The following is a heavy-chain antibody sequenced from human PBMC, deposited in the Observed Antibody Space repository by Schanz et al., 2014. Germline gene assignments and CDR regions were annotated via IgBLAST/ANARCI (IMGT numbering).Heavy chain of an antibody. CDR3: AKSALWGSGVYYASQIDY. V-gene: IGHV3-48*04. D-gene: IGHD3-10*01. Sequence: EVQLVESGGGLVQPGGSLRLSCAASGFTFSSYSMNWVRQAPGKGLEWVSYISSSSSTIYYADSVKGRFTISRDNSKNTLYLQMNSLGPEDTAVYYCAKSALWGSGVYYASQIDYWGQGALVTVSS. CDR1: GFTFSSYS. J-gene: IGHJ4*02. CDR2: ISSSSSTI.